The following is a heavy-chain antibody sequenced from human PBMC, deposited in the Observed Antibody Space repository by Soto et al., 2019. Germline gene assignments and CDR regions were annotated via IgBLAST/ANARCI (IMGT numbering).Heavy chain of an antibody. CDR2: IYHSGST. V-gene: IGHV4-38-2*02. D-gene: IGHD3-22*01. CDR3: ARDHDSSGYYFDY. J-gene: IGHJ4*02. Sequence: KPSETLSLTCAVSGYSISSGYYWGWIRQPPGKGLEWIGSIYHSGSTYYNPSLKSRVTISVDTSKNQFSLKLSSVTAADTAVYYCARDHDSSGYYFDYWGQGTLVTVSS. CDR1: GYSISSGYY.